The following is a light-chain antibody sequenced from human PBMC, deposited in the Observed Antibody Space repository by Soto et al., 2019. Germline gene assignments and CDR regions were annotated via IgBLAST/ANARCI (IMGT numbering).Light chain of an antibody. J-gene: IGKJ1*01. V-gene: IGKV3-15*01. CDR1: QSVSSY. Sequence: EIVMTQSPATLSVSPGERATLSCRASQSVSSYLAWYQQKPGQAPRLLIFSASTRATGIPARFTGSGSGTEFTLTISSLQSEDFAVYYCQQYNNWPPWTFGQGTKVDIK. CDR3: QQYNNWPPWT. CDR2: SAS.